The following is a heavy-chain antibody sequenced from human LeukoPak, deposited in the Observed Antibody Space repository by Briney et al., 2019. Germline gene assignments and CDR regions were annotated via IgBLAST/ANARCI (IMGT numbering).Heavy chain of an antibody. V-gene: IGHV3-23*01. Sequence: GSLRLSCVTSGFTFGSYAMSWVRQAPGKGLEWVSAITASGGGTYHADSVKGRFTISRDNSKNILWLQMNSLRVEDTAVYFCVKGSDSGRPYYFDCWGQGTLVFVSS. CDR3: VKGSDSGRPYYFDC. CDR1: GFTFGSYA. J-gene: IGHJ4*02. D-gene: IGHD6-25*01. CDR2: ITASGGGT.